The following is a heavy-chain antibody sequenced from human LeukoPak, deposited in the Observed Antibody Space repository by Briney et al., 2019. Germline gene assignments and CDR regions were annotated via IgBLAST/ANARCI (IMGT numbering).Heavy chain of an antibody. D-gene: IGHD5-12*01. J-gene: IGHJ4*02. CDR3: ARGRRGYSGYDFDY. CDR2: ITSSSDTM. Sequence: PGGSLRLSCAASGFTFNNYIMNWVRQAPGKGLEWVSFITSSSDTMYHADSVKGRFTISRDNAKNSVYLQMNSLRDEDTALYYCARGRRGYSGYDFDYWGQGTLVTVSS. V-gene: IGHV3-48*02. CDR1: GFTFNNYI.